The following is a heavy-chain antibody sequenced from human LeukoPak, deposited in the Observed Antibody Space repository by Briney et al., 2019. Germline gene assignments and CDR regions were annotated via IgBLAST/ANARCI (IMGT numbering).Heavy chain of an antibody. CDR1: GFTFSSYS. D-gene: IGHD6-13*01. CDR3: ARDETPAVIAAAGVDY. J-gene: IGHJ4*02. V-gene: IGHV3-21*01. Sequence: PGGSLRLSCAASGFTFSSYSMNRVRQTPGKGLEWVSSISSSSSYIYYADSVKGRFTISRDNAKNSLYLQMNSLRAEDTAVYYCARDETPAVIAAAGVDYWGQGTLVTVSS. CDR2: ISSSSSYI.